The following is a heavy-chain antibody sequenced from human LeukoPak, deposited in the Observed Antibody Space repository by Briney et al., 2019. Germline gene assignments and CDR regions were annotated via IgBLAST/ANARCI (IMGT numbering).Heavy chain of an antibody. CDR3: ARGWYSADYYYYYMDV. J-gene: IGHJ6*03. D-gene: IGHD6-13*01. Sequence: PSETLSLTCTVSGGSISSYYWSWIRQPAGKGLEWIGRIYTSGSTNYNPSLKSRVTMSVDTSKNQFSLKLSSVTAADTAVYYCARGWYSADYYYYYMDVWGKGTTVTVSS. CDR2: IYTSGST. CDR1: GGSISSYY. V-gene: IGHV4-4*07.